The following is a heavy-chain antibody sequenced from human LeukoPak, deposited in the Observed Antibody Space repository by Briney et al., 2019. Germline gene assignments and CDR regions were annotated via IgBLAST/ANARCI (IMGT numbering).Heavy chain of an antibody. Sequence: GSSVKVSCKASGGTFSSYAISWVRQAPGQGLEWMGRIIPILGIANYAQKFQGRVTITADKSTSTAYMELSSLRSEDTAVYYCAREGGYSGSYLDYWGQGTLVTVSS. CDR3: AREGGYSGSYLDY. J-gene: IGHJ4*02. D-gene: IGHD1-26*01. CDR2: IIPILGIA. V-gene: IGHV1-69*04. CDR1: GGTFSSYA.